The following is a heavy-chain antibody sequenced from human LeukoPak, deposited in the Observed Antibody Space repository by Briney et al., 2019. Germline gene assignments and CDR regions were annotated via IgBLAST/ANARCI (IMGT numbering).Heavy chain of an antibody. D-gene: IGHD6-6*01. CDR1: GGSISNYY. V-gene: IGHV4-34*01. CDR3: ARGRRIAARFRYYCYMDV. Sequence: SETLSLTCTVSGGSISNYYWSWIRQPPGKGLEWIGEINHSGSTNYNPSLKSRVTISVDTSKNQFSLKLSSVTAADTAVYYCARGRRIAARFRYYCYMDVWGKGTTVTVSS. J-gene: IGHJ6*03. CDR2: INHSGST.